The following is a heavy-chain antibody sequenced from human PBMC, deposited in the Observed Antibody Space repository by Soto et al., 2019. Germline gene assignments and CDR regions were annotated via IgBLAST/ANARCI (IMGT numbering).Heavy chain of an antibody. J-gene: IGHJ4*02. D-gene: IGHD6-6*01. CDR3: AKALRGNIAARPWTPLLFDY. CDR2: SSGSGGST. CDR1: EFTFSNYA. V-gene: IGHV3-23*01. Sequence: PGGALRLSCPASEFTFSNYAMSWVRQAPGKGLEWVSASSGSGGSTYYADSVNGRFTISRDNSKNMLYLQMNSLRAEDTAVYYCAKALRGNIAARPWTPLLFDYWGQGTLVTVSS.